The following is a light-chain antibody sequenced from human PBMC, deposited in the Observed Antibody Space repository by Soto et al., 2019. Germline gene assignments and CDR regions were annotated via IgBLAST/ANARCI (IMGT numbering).Light chain of an antibody. V-gene: IGKV3-15*01. J-gene: IGKJ1*01. CDR2: GAS. Sequence: ELVLTQSPATLSVSPGEGVTLSCRARRSVNNNLAWYQQKPGQAPSLLIHGASTRAAGVPARFSGSGSGTEFTLTISSLQSEDSAVYYCQEYNRRPPATFGQGTKVEIK. CDR3: QEYNRRPPAT. CDR1: RSVNNN.